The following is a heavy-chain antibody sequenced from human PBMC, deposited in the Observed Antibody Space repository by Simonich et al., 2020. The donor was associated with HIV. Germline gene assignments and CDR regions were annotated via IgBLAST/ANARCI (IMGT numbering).Heavy chain of an antibody. V-gene: IGHV4-34*01. CDR2: ITHRGTT. Sequence: QVQLQQWGAGLLKPSETLSLTCAVYGGSLSGYNWSWIRQPPGKGLEGIGEITHRGTTNYNPSLKSRVTISVDTSKNQFSLKLSSVTAADTAVYYCARLTAGGLGEYFQHWGQGTLVTVSS. J-gene: IGHJ1*01. CDR3: ARLTAGGLGEYFQH. D-gene: IGHD6-13*01. CDR1: GGSLSGYN.